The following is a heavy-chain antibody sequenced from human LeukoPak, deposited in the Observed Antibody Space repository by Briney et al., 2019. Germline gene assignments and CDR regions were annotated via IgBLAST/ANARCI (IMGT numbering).Heavy chain of an antibody. CDR2: ISDIGSTQ. CDR1: GFTFSSYE. D-gene: IGHD2-21*02. Sequence: GGSLRLSCSASGFTFSSYELNWVRQAPGKGLEWISYISDIGSTQHYADSVKGRFTISRDNAKNSLCLQMNSLTVDDTAVYYCARDRSKVTAYDDALDIWGQGTMVMVSS. V-gene: IGHV3-48*03. CDR3: ARDRSKVTAYDDALDI. J-gene: IGHJ3*02.